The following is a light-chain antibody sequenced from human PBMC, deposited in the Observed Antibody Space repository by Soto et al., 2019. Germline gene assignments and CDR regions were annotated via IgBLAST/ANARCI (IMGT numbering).Light chain of an antibody. J-gene: IGKJ1*01. V-gene: IGKV1-39*01. CDR1: QSISNY. CDR3: LQSYSTPRT. CDR2: AAS. Sequence: DIQMTPSPSSLSASVGDRVTITCRASQSISNYLNWYQQKPGKAPKLLMYAASSLQSGVPSRFGGSGSGTDFTLTISSLQPEDFATYYCLQSYSTPRTFSQGTKVEIK.